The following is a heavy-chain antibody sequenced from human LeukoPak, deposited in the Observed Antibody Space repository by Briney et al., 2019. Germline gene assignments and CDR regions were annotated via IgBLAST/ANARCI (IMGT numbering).Heavy chain of an antibody. CDR1: GGSFSGYY. CDR2: INHSGST. V-gene: IGHV4-34*01. Sequence: SETLSLTCAVYGGSFSGYYWSWIRQPPGKGLEWIGEINHSGSTNYNPSLKSRVTISVDTSKNQFSLKLSSVTAADTAVYYCAREHNYYFDYWGQGTLVTVSS. CDR3: AREHNYYFDY. J-gene: IGHJ4*02. D-gene: IGHD1-20*01.